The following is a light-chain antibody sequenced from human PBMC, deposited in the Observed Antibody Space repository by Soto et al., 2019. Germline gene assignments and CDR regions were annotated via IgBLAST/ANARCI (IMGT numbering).Light chain of an antibody. CDR1: SSDVGGYNY. CDR2: DVN. CDR3: SSYTGSSTYVV. V-gene: IGLV2-14*01. J-gene: IGLJ2*01. Sequence: QSALTQPASVSGSPGQSITISCTGTSSDVGGYNYVSWYQQHPGKAPKLMIYDVNNRRSGVSNRFSGSKSGNTASLTISGLQAEHEADYYCSSYTGSSTYVVFGGGTKVTVL.